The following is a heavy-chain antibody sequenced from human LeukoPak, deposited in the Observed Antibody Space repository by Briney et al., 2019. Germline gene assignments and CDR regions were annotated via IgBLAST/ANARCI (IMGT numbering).Heavy chain of an antibody. J-gene: IGHJ4*02. CDR1: GESFSGYY. D-gene: IGHD3-10*01. V-gene: IGHV4-34*01. CDR3: ARGRYYYGSGSYYNAQLFDY. Sequence: SETLSLTCAVYGESFSGYYWSWIRQPPGKGLEWIGEVNHSGSTNYNPSLKSRVTISVDTSKNQFSLKLSSVTAADTAVYYCARGRYYYGSGSYYNAQLFDYWGQGTLVTVSS. CDR2: VNHSGST.